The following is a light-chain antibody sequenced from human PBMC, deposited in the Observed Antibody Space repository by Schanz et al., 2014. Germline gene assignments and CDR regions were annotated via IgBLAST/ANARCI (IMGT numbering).Light chain of an antibody. J-gene: IGKJ4*01. Sequence: EVVLTQSPGTLSVSPGERATLSCRASQSVSSSYLAWYQQKPGQAPRLLIYGASSRATGIADRFSGSGSGTDFTLTISRLEPEDFATYYCQQISNFLVTFGGGTKVEIK. V-gene: IGKV3-20*01. CDR1: QSVSSSY. CDR3: QQISNFLVT. CDR2: GAS.